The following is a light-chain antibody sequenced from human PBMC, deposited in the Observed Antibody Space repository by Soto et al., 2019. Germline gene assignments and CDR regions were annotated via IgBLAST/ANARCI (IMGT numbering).Light chain of an antibody. CDR3: SSYASSSTVV. CDR1: SSDVGGYNF. CDR2: DVS. Sequence: QSVLTQPASVSGSPGQSITISCTGTSSDVGGYNFVSWYQQHPGKAPKLMIYDVSSRPSGVSNRCSGSKSGNTASLTISGLQAEDEGDYYCSSYASSSTVVFGAGTKVTVL. V-gene: IGLV2-14*03. J-gene: IGLJ3*02.